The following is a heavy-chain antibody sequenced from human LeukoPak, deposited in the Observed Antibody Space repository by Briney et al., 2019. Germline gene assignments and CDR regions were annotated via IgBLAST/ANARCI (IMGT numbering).Heavy chain of an antibody. CDR2: IIPIFGTA. J-gene: IGHJ5*02. V-gene: IGHV1-69*13. D-gene: IGHD3-3*01. Sequence: ASVKVSCKASGYTFTSYAISWVRQAPGQGLEWMGGIIPIFGTANYAQKFQGRVTITADESTSTAYMELSSLRSEDTAVYYCARGAPYYDFWSGSGWFDPWGQGNLVTVSS. CDR1: GYTFTSYA. CDR3: ARGAPYYDFWSGSGWFDP.